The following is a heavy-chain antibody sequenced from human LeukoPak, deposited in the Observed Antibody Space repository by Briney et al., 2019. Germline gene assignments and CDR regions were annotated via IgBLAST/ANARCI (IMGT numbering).Heavy chain of an antibody. D-gene: IGHD1-26*01. CDR1: GFTFSSYG. J-gene: IGHJ4*02. Sequence: HPGGSLRLSCAASGFTFSSYGMHWVRQAPGKGLEWVAVISYDGSNKYYADSVKGRFTISRDNSKNTLYLQMNSLRAEDTAVYYCAKGGREGGSYYPGHFDYWGQGTLVTVSS. CDR2: ISYDGSNK. CDR3: AKGGREGGSYYPGHFDY. V-gene: IGHV3-30*18.